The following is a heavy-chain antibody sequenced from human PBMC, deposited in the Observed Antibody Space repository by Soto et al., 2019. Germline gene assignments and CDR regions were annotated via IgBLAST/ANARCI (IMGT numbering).Heavy chain of an antibody. Sequence: PSETMSLTCTVSGVSISSGDYYWSWIRQPPGKGLEWIGYIYYSGSTYYNPSLKSRVTISVDTSKNQFSLKLSSVTAADTAVYYCARGQGYYGSGSYWFFDYWGQGTLVTV. CDR2: IYYSGST. CDR1: GVSISSGDYY. CDR3: ARGQGYYGSGSYWFFDY. J-gene: IGHJ4*02. D-gene: IGHD3-10*01. V-gene: IGHV4-30-4*01.